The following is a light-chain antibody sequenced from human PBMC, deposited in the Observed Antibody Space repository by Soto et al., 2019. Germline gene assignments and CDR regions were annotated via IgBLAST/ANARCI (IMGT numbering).Light chain of an antibody. CDR2: GAS. CDR1: QSVSSN. Sequence: EIVMPQSPASLSVPPGERATLSCRASQSVSSNFAWYLQKPGQAPRLLIYGASTRATAVPARFTASGSGTEFTLTISSLQSDDFGVYYCQQYDTWPRTFGQGTKVEIK. J-gene: IGKJ1*01. CDR3: QQYDTWPRT. V-gene: IGKV3-15*01.